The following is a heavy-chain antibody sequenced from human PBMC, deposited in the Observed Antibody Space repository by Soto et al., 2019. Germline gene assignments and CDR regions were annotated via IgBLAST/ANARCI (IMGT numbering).Heavy chain of an antibody. J-gene: IGHJ4*02. CDR2: ISGSGGST. V-gene: IGHV3-23*01. CDR3: AKVAQGNYGSGSYYNVPFDY. Sequence: GGSLRLSCAASGFTFSSYAMSWVRQAPGKGLEWVSAISGSGGSTYYADSVKGRFTISRDNSKNTLYLQMNSLRAEDTAVYYCAKVAQGNYGSGSYYNVPFDYWGQGTLVTVSS. D-gene: IGHD3-10*01. CDR1: GFTFSSYA.